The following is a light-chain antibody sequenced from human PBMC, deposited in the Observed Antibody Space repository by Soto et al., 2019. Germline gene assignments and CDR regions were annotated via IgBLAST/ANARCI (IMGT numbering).Light chain of an antibody. CDR3: QHSYSTPWT. J-gene: IGKJ1*01. V-gene: IGKV1-39*01. CDR1: QSISTN. Sequence: DIQMTQSPSSLSASVGDRVTITCRASQSISTNLNWYQQKPGKAPKLLIYAASSLHRGVPSRISGSGSGTEFSLTISSLQPEDFATYFCQHSYSTPWTFGQGTKVEIK. CDR2: AAS.